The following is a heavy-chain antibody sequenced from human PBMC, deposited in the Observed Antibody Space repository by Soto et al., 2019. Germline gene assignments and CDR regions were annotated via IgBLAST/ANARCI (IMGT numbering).Heavy chain of an antibody. D-gene: IGHD3-22*01. J-gene: IGHJ4*02. CDR1: GGSFSGYY. Sequence: PSETLSLTCAVYGGSFSGYYWSWIRQPPGKGLEWIGEINHSGSTYYNPSLQSRVTMSVDRSRNQFSLKLNSVTAADTAVYYCARVRREYDNSGPVDYWGQGTLVTVPS. V-gene: IGHV4-34*01. CDR3: ARVRREYDNSGPVDY. CDR2: INHSGST.